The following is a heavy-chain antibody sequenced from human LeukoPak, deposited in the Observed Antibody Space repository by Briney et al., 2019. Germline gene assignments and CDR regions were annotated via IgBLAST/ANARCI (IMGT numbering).Heavy chain of an antibody. V-gene: IGHV7-4-1*02. D-gene: IGHD2-8*02. Sequence: ASVTVSCTASGYTFTTYALIWVRQAPGQGLEWMGRINTDTGNPTYAQGFTGRFVFSLDTSVSTAYLQITSLKASDTAVYYCAREMLNWVAFDIWGQGTMVTVSS. CDR1: GYTFTTYA. CDR3: AREMLNWVAFDI. CDR2: INTDTGNP. J-gene: IGHJ3*02.